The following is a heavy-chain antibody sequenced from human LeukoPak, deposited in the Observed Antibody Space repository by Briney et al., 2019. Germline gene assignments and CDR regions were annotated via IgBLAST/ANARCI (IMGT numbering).Heavy chain of an antibody. CDR3: AKDRRYYYDL. V-gene: IGHV3-30*18. D-gene: IGHD1-14*01. CDR2: ISYDGSNK. CDR1: GFTFSSYG. J-gene: IGHJ4*02. Sequence: PGGSLRLSCAASGFTFSSYGMHWVRQAPGKGLEWVAVISYDGSNKYYADSVKGRFTISRDNSKNTLYLQMNSLRAEDTAVYYCAKDRRYYYDLWGQGTLVTVSS.